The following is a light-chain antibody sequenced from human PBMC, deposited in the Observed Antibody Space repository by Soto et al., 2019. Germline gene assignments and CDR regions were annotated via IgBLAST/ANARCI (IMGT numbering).Light chain of an antibody. CDR3: QQTTSFPLT. CDR1: QGISSW. J-gene: IGKJ4*01. V-gene: IGKV1-12*01. Sequence: DIQMTQSPSFVSASVGDRVTITCRASQGISSWLAWYQHKPGRAPKLLIHAASSLGSGVPSRFSGSGSGTDFTLPLRSLQPEDFATSHCQQTTSFPLTFGGGTKVEIK. CDR2: AAS.